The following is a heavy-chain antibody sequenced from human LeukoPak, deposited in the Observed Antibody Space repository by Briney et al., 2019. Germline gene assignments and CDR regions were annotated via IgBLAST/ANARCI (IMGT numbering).Heavy chain of an antibody. J-gene: IGHJ3*02. D-gene: IGHD1-26*01. CDR1: GFSFSTIY. Sequence: GGSLRLSCAASGFSFSTIYMSWVRQTPGQGLEWVANINVDGTAEYYVDSVKGRFTISRDNAKNSLYLQMNSLRAEDTAVYYCARDPYRFAFDIWGQGTVVLISS. V-gene: IGHV3-7*03. CDR3: ARDPYRFAFDI. CDR2: INVDGTAE.